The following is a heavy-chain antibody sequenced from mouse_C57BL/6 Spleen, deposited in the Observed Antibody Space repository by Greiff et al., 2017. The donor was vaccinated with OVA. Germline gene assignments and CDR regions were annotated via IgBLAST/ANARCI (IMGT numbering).Heavy chain of an antibody. J-gene: IGHJ1*03. D-gene: IGHD2-5*01. V-gene: IGHV1-15*01. CDR1: GYTFTDYE. CDR2: IDPETGGT. Sequence: VQLQQSGAELVRPGASVTLSCKASGYTFTDYEMHWVKQTPVHGLEWIGAIDPETGGTAYNQKFKGKAILTADKSSSTAYMELRSLKSEDSAVYYCTRRSNDWYFDVWGTGTTVTVSS. CDR3: TRRSNDWYFDV.